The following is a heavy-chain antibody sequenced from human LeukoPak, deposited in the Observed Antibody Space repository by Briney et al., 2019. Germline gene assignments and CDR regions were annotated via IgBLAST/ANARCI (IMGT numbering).Heavy chain of an antibody. CDR1: GFIFSSYW. D-gene: IGHD4-11*01. V-gene: IGHV3-74*01. CDR3: ARGWYYSQYYFDY. J-gene: IGHJ4*02. Sequence: GGSLRLSCAASGFIFSSYWMHWVRHAPGKGLVWVSRINSDGSSTSYADSVKGRFTISRDNAKNTLYLQMNGLRAEDTAVYYCARGWYYSQYYFDYWGQGTLVTVSS. CDR2: INSDGSST.